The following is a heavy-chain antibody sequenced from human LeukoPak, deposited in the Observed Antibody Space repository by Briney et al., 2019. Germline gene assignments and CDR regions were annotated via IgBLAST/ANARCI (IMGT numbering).Heavy chain of an antibody. D-gene: IGHD4-17*01. CDR3: ARDPDFTVTTLIYYGMDV. V-gene: IGHV3-9*01. J-gene: IGHJ6*02. Sequence: PGRSLRLSCAASGFTFDDYAMHWVRQAPGKGLEWVSGISWNSGSIGYADSVKGRFTISRDNAKNSLYLQMNSLRAEDTAVYYCARDPDFTVTTLIYYGMDVWGQRTTVTVSS. CDR2: ISWNSGSI. CDR1: GFTFDDYA.